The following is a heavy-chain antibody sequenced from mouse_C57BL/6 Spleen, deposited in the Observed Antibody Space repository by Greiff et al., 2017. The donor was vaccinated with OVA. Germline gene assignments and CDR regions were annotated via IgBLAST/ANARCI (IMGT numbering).Heavy chain of an antibody. CDR2: IDPSDSYT. D-gene: IGHD1-1*01. Sequence: QVQLKQPGAELVMPGASVKLSCKASGYTFTSYWMHWVKQRPGQGLEWIGEIDPSDSYTNYNQKFKGKSTLTVDKSSSTAYMQLSSLTSEDSAVYYCARGDGSSFYWYFDVWGTGTTVTVSS. CDR1: GYTFTSYW. CDR3: ARGDGSSFYWYFDV. J-gene: IGHJ1*03. V-gene: IGHV1-69*01.